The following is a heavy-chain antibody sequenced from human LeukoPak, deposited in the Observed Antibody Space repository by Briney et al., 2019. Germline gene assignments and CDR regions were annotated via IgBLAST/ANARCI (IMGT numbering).Heavy chain of an antibody. D-gene: IGHD1-1*01. CDR1: GGSISSYY. V-gene: IGHV4-59*01. CDR3: ARDSRYNWNDDYYYGMDV. Sequence: SETLSLTCTVSGGSISSYYWSWIRQPPGKGLEWSGYIYYSGSTNYNPSLRSRVTISVDTSKNQFSLKLSSVTAADTAVYYCARDSRYNWNDDYYYGMDVWGQGTTVTVSS. J-gene: IGHJ6*02. CDR2: IYYSGST.